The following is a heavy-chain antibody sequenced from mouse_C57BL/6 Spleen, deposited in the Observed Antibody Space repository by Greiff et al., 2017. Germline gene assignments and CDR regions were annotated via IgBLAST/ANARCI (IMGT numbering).Heavy chain of an antibody. CDR2: IYPGSGNT. D-gene: IGHD1-1*01. J-gene: IGHJ4*01. Sequence: QVQLQQSGAELVRPGASVKLSCKASGYTFTDYYINWVKQRPGQGLEWIARIYPGSGNTYYNEKFKGKATLTAEKSSSTAYMQLSSLTSEDSAVYFCASPSYYYGSSPLAMDYWGQGTSVTVSS. V-gene: IGHV1-76*01. CDR3: ASPSYYYGSSPLAMDY. CDR1: GYTFTDYY.